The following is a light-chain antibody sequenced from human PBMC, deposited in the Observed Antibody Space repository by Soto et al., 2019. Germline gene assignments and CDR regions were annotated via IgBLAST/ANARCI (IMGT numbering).Light chain of an antibody. Sequence: DRVMTQSRSTLSVSQGRRSPLPCRASQSVSSNLAWYQQKPGQAPRILIYGASTRATGIPARFSGSGYGTEFNLTISSLQSEDFAVYYCQQYNNWPLTFGGGTKVDIK. V-gene: IGKV3-15*01. CDR1: QSVSSN. CDR3: QQYNNWPLT. CDR2: GAS. J-gene: IGKJ4*01.